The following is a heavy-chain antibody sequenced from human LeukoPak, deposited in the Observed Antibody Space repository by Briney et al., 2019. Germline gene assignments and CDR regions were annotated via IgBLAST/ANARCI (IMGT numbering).Heavy chain of an antibody. J-gene: IGHJ5*02. CDR2: IYYSGGT. D-gene: IGHD3-10*01. V-gene: IGHV4-59*12. CDR1: GGSINSYY. Sequence: PSETLSLTCTVSGGSINSYYWNWIRQPPGRGLEWIGYIYYSGGTNYNPSLKSRVTISVDTSKNQFSLKLSSVTAADTAVYYCARTVSAGMFDPWGQGTLVTVSS. CDR3: ARTVSAGMFDP.